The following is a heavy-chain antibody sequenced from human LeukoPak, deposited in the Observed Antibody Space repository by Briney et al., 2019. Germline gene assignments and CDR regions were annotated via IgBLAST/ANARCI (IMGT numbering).Heavy chain of an antibody. Sequence: SETLSLTCTVSGGSISSYYWSWIRQPPGKGLEWIGYIYYSGSTNYNPSLKSRVTISVDTSKNQFSLKLSSVTAADTAVYYCARGGRIAAAGRDAFDIWGQGTMVTVSS. J-gene: IGHJ3*02. D-gene: IGHD6-13*01. CDR2: IYYSGST. CDR1: GGSISSYY. CDR3: ARGGRIAAAGRDAFDI. V-gene: IGHV4-59*01.